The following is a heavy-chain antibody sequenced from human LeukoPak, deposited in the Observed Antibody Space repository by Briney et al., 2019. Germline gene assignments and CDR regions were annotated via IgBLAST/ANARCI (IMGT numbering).Heavy chain of an antibody. CDR1: GFTFSSYS. CDR2: VSRSGSII. V-gene: IGHV3-48*04. Sequence: GGSLRLSCAASGFTFSSYSMSWIRQAPGKGLEWISYVSRSGSIIYYADSVKGRFTISRDNAENSLYLQMSSLRAEDTAVYYCARDIGYYDTSAYDYWGQGTLVTVSS. CDR3: ARDIGYYDTSAYDY. D-gene: IGHD3-22*01. J-gene: IGHJ4*02.